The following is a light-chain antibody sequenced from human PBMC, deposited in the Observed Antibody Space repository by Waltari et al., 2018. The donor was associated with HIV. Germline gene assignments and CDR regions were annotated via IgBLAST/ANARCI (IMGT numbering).Light chain of an antibody. CDR2: GAS. CDR3: QQYGTSTWT. Sequence: EIVLTQSPDTLSLSPGARATLSCRASQTIDSNYLTWYQQRPGQAPKVLVFGASNRAPGVPDRFSGSGSGADFTLTITRLEPEDVAVYYCQQYGTSTWTFGPGTHVEI. J-gene: IGKJ1*01. CDR1: QTIDSNY. V-gene: IGKV3-20*01.